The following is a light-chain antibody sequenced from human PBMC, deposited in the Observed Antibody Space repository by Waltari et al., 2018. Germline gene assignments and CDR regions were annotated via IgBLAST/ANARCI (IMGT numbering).Light chain of an antibody. V-gene: IGKV4-1*01. J-gene: IGKJ3*01. CDR1: QSVLYSSNNKNY. CDR2: WAS. CDR3: QQYYSTPFT. Sequence: DIVMTQSPDSLAVSLGERATINCKSSQSVLYSSNNKNYLAWYQRKPGQPPKLLIYWASTREAGVPDRFSGSGSGTDFTLTISSLQAEDVAVYYCQQYYSTPFTVGPGTKVDIK.